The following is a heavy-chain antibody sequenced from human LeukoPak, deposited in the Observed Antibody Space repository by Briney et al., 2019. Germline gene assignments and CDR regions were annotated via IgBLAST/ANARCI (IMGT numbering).Heavy chain of an antibody. CDR2: SDPKSGAT. CDR3: ARGNFYDNKGYSPELRY. V-gene: IGHV1-2*02. D-gene: IGHD3-10*01. CDR1: GYTFTSYY. Sequence: ASVQVSCKPSGYTFTSYYIHWLRQAPGQRVEWMGWSDPKSGATKYEHLQGRVTMTRDTSISTAYMELSRLTSDDTAVYYCARGNFYDNKGYSPELRYWGQGTLVTVSS. J-gene: IGHJ4*02.